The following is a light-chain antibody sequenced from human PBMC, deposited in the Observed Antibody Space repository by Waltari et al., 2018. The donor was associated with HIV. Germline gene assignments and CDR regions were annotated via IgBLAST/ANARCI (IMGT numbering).Light chain of an antibody. CDR2: EDN. Sequence: NFKLTQPLSVSESPGKTVTISCTRSSGNIASNYVQWYQQRPGSAPTPVSYEDNQRPSGVPDRFSGSIDSSSNSASLTSSGLKTEDEADYYCQSYDSNDPWVFGGGTKLTVL. V-gene: IGLV6-57*04. CDR1: SGNIASNY. CDR3: QSYDSNDPWV. J-gene: IGLJ3*02.